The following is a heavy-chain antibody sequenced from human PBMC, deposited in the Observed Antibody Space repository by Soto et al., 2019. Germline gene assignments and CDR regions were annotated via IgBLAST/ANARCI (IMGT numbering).Heavy chain of an antibody. J-gene: IGHJ5*02. CDR3: ARALVCSSYSYWFDP. V-gene: IGHV4-34*01. CDR1: GGSFSGYY. Sequence: SETLSLTCAVYGGSFSGYYWSWIRQPPGKGLEWIGEINHSGSTNYNPSLKSRVTISVDTSKNQFSLKLSSVTAADTAVSYCARALVCSSYSYWFDPSGQGTLLTVSS. CDR2: INHSGST. D-gene: IGHD6-6*01.